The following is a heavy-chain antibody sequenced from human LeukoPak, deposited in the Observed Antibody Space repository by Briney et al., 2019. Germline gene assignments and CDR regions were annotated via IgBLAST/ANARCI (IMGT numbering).Heavy chain of an antibody. D-gene: IGHD6-19*01. Sequence: QPGRSLRLSCAASGFTFSSYAMSWVRQAPGKGLEWVSAISGSGGSTYYADSVKGRFTISRDNSKNTLYLQMNSLRAEDTAVYYCAKVGSRSSGWSMTPDYWGQGTLVTVSS. CDR2: ISGSGGST. V-gene: IGHV3-23*01. CDR3: AKVGSRSSGWSMTPDY. J-gene: IGHJ4*02. CDR1: GFTFSSYA.